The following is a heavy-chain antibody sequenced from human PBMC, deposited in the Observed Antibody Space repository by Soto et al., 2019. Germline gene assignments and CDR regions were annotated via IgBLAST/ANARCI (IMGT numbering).Heavy chain of an antibody. CDR3: ARHNYGSGSTYFDY. V-gene: IGHV4-30-2*01. J-gene: IGHJ4*02. D-gene: IGHD3-10*01. CDR2: IYYSGST. CDR1: GGSISSGGYS. Sequence: SETLSLTCAVSGGSISSGGYSWSWIRQPPGKGLEWIGYIYYSGSTYYNPSFKSRVTISVDRSKNQFSLKLNSMTAADTAVYYCARHNYGSGSTYFDYWGQGTLVTV.